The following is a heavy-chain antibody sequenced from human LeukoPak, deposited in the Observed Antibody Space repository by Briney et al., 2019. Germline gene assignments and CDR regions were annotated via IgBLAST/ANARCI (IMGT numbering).Heavy chain of an antibody. CDR2: INPNSGGT. Sequence: ASVKVSCKASGYIFTNYGISWVRQAPGQGLEWMGRINPNSGGTNYAQKFQGRVTMTRDTAITTAYMELSRLRSDDTAVYYCARWTTMVRTFDIWGQGTMVTVSS. J-gene: IGHJ3*02. CDR1: GYIFTNYG. V-gene: IGHV1-2*02. D-gene: IGHD3-10*01. CDR3: ARWTTMVRTFDI.